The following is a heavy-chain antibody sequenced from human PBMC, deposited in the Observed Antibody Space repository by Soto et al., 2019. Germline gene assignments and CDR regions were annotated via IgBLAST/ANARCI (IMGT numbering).Heavy chain of an antibody. V-gene: IGHV4-59*01. D-gene: IGHD3-10*01. CDR1: GGSISSYY. CDR2: IYYSGGT. CDR3: ARGWFGEYNYYYYYGMDV. Sequence: SETLSLTCTVSGGSISSYYWSWIRQPPGKGLEWIGYIYYSGGTNYNPSLKSRVTISVDTSKNQFSLKLSSVTAADTAVYYCARGWFGEYNYYYYYGMDVWGQGTTVTVSS. J-gene: IGHJ6*02.